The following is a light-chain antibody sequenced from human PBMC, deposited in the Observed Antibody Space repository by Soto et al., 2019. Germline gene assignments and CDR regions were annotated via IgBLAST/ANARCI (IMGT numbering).Light chain of an antibody. CDR2: DSS. Sequence: VLTQSPATLFVSPGEGATLSCRASQSVGRSLAWYQQKPGQTPRLLMFDSSTRATGIPAKFSGSGSGTEFTLTISSLQSEDFAIFYCQQYDEWPLTFGPGTKVDIK. CDR3: QQYDEWPLT. CDR1: QSVGRS. J-gene: IGKJ3*01. V-gene: IGKV3-15*01.